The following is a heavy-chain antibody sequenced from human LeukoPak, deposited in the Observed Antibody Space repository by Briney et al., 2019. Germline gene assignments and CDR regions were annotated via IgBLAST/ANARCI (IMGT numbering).Heavy chain of an antibody. Sequence: SETLSLTCAVSGGSISSSTWWTWVRQPPGKGLEWIGEIYHSGSTNYNPSLKSRVTISVDKSKNQFSLNLSSVTAADTAVYYCARLRSSSWYGGFDYWGQGTLVTVSS. CDR3: ARLRSSSWYGGFDY. V-gene: IGHV4-4*02. D-gene: IGHD6-13*01. CDR2: IYHSGST. CDR1: GGSISSSTW. J-gene: IGHJ4*02.